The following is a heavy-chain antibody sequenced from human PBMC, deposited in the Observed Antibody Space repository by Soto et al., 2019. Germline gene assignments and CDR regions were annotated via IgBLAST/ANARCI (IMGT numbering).Heavy chain of an antibody. CDR1: GFTFSNYV. D-gene: IGHD3-10*01. V-gene: IGHV3-23*01. J-gene: IGHJ4*02. CDR2: ISGTGGST. CDR3: AKEGNRVRGPDY. Sequence: EVQLLESGGGLVQPGGSLRLSCAASGFTFSNYVLSWVRQAPGKGLEWVSAISGTGGSTYYADSVKGRCTISRDNSKNTLYVQMNSLRVEDTAVYYCAKEGNRVRGPDYGGQGTLVTVSS.